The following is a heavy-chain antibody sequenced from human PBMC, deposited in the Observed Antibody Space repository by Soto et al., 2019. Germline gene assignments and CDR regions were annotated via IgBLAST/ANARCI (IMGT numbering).Heavy chain of an antibody. CDR1: GYTFTGYY. V-gene: IGHV1-2*02. J-gene: IGHJ4*02. D-gene: IGHD2-15*01. Sequence: ASVKVSCKASGYTFTGYYMHWVRQAPGQGLEWMGWINPNSGGTNYAQKLQGRVTMTRDPSISTAYMELSRLRSDDTAVYYCARDIDMDIVVEVAATAPGYWGQGTLVTVSS. CDR3: ARDIDMDIVVEVAATAPGY. CDR2: INPNSGGT.